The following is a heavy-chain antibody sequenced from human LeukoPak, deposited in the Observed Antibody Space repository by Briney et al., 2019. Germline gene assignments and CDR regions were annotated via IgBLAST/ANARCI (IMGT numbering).Heavy chain of an antibody. CDR1: GFTFSSYG. V-gene: IGHV3-33*01. J-gene: IGHJ4*02. Sequence: GGSLRLSCAASGFTFSSYGMHWVRQAPGKGLEWVAVIWYDGSNKYYADSVKGRFTISRDNSKNTLYLQMNSLRAEDTAVYYCARDLDYYDSSGYSCLGYWGQGTLVTVSS. CDR3: ARDLDYYDSSGYSCLGY. D-gene: IGHD3-22*01. CDR2: IWYDGSNK.